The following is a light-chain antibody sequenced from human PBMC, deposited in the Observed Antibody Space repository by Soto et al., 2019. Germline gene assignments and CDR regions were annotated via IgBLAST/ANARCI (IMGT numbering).Light chain of an antibody. CDR3: QQYNSWLWT. V-gene: IGKV3-20*01. CDR1: QSVSSSY. J-gene: IGKJ1*01. Sequence: IVLTQSPGPLSLSPGERATPSCRSSQSVSSSYLAWYQQKPGQAPRLIIYGASSRATGIPARFSGSGSGTDFTLIISSLQSEDSAVYYCQQYNSWLWTFGQGTKVDI. CDR2: GAS.